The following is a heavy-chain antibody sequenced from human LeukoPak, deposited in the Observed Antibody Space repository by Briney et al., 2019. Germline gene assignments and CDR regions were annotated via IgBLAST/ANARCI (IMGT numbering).Heavy chain of an antibody. V-gene: IGHV3-20*04. CDR2: INWGGGST. CDR1: GFAFDEHG. CDR3: ARAPITSPFYFDY. J-gene: IGHJ4*02. D-gene: IGHD2-2*01. Sequence: GGSLRLSCTASGFAFDEHGMTWVRQVPGKGLEWVSGINWGGGSTGYADPLRGRFTISRDNAKNSLYLQMDSLRAEDTALYYCARAPITSPFYFDYWGQGTLVTVSS.